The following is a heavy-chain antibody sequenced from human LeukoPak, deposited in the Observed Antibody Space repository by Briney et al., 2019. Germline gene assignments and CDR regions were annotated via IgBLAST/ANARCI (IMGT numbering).Heavy chain of an antibody. CDR3: AKDKSAYRIFDY. D-gene: IGHD4-4*01. V-gene: IGHV3-33*06. J-gene: IGHJ4*02. CDR2: IWYDGSNK. CDR1: GFTFSSYG. Sequence: PGGSLRLSCAASGFTFSSYGMPWVRQAPGKGLEWVAVIWYDGSNKYYADSVKGRFTISRDNSKNALYLQMNSLRAEDTAVYYCAKDKSAYRIFDYWGQGTLVTVSS.